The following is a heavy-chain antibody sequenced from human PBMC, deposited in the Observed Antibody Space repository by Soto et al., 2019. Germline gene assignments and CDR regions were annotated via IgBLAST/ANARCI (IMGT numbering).Heavy chain of an antibody. CDR3: ARVMGAYSSSSRQYYYYGMDV. CDR1: GGSISSYY. V-gene: IGHV4-59*01. CDR2: IYYSGST. Sequence: SETLSLTCTVSGGSISSYYWSWIRQPPGKGLEWIGYIYYSGSTNYNPSLKSRVTISVDTSKNQFSLKLSSVTAADTAVYYCARVMGAYSSSSRQYYYYGMDVWGQGTTVTVSS. D-gene: IGHD6-6*01. J-gene: IGHJ6*02.